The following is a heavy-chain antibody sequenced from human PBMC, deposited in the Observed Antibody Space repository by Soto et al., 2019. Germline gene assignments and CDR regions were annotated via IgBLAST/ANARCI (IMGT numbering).Heavy chain of an antibody. CDR3: AIPYCSSTSCYDGNAFDI. Sequence: SETLSLTCTVSGGSISSSSYYWGWIRQPPGKGLEWIGSIYYSGSTYYNPSLKSRVTISVDTSKNQFSLKLSSVTAADTAVYYCAIPYCSSTSCYDGNAFDIWGQGTMVTVSS. CDR1: GGSISSSSYY. J-gene: IGHJ3*02. V-gene: IGHV4-39*01. CDR2: IYYSGST. D-gene: IGHD2-2*01.